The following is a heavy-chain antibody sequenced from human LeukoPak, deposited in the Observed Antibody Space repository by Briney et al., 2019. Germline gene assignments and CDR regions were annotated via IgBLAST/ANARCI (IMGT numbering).Heavy chain of an antibody. J-gene: IGHJ4*02. V-gene: IGHV4-39*01. CDR1: GDSISSSNYF. CDR2: FYYSGST. D-gene: IGHD1-26*01. Sequence: SETLSLTCTVSGDSISSSNYFWGWIRQPPGEGLEWIGSFYYSGSTYYNPSLKSRVTISVDTSKNQFSLKLSSVTAADTAVYYCARHVIPSFIDYWGQGTLVTVSS. CDR3: ARHVIPSFIDY.